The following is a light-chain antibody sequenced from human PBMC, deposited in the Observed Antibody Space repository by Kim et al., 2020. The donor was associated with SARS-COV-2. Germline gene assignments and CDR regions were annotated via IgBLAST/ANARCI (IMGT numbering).Light chain of an antibody. V-gene: IGLV10-54*04. J-gene: IGLJ2*01. CDR3: SAWDRSLNAAV. CDR1: GHDVGNEE. Sequence: QPATLACTGDGHDVGNEEASWLQLHQGQPPKALSYRDNNRPSGISDRFSASRSGNTASLTISGRQPEDEADYFCSAWDRSLNAAVFGGGTQLTVL. CDR2: RDN.